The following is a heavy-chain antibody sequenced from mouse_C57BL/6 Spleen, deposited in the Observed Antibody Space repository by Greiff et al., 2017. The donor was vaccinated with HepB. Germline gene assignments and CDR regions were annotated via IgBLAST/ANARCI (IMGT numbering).Heavy chain of an antibody. Sequence: DVQLQESGAELVRPGASVKLSCTASGFNIKDDYMHWVKQRPEQGLEWIGWIDPENGDTEYASKFQGKATITADTSSNTAYLQLSSLTSEDTAVYYCTTGGFDCWGQGTTLTVSS. CDR1: GFNIKDDY. V-gene: IGHV14-4*01. CDR3: TTGGFDC. J-gene: IGHJ2*01. CDR2: IDPENGDT.